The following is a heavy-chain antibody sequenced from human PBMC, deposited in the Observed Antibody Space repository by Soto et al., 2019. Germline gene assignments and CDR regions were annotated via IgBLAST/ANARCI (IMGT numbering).Heavy chain of an antibody. D-gene: IGHD2-21*02. J-gene: IGHJ5*02. CDR3: ARDHRGGNSGGRSAP. CDR2: ISSYNGDT. Sequence: QVQLVQSGAEVKKPGASVKVSCKASGYTFTSYGITWVRQAPGQGLEWMGWISSYNGDTKYAQKRQGRVTMTIDTSTSTAYMELRSLRSDDTAVYYCARDHRGGNSGGRSAPWGQGTRVTVSS. CDR1: GYTFTSYG. V-gene: IGHV1-18*01.